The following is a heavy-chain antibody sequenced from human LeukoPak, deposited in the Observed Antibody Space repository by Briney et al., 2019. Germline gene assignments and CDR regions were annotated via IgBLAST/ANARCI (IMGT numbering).Heavy chain of an antibody. CDR1: GGSISSYY. Sequence: SETLSLTCTVSGGSISSYYWSWIRQPPGKGLEWIGYIYYSGSTNYNPSLKSRVTISVDTSKNQFSLKLSSVTAADTAVYYCARGLPEYDMDVWGQGTTVTVSS. CDR3: ARGLPEYDMDV. CDR2: IYYSGST. J-gene: IGHJ6*02. V-gene: IGHV4-59*01.